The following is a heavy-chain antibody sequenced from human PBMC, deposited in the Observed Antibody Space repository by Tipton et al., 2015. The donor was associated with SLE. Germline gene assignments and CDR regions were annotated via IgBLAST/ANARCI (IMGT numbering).Heavy chain of an antibody. CDR3: ARADYDSSRLYWDFDL. D-gene: IGHD3-22*01. J-gene: IGHJ2*01. Sequence: TLSLTCTVSGGSISSYYWSWIRQPPGKGLEWIGNIFNSGSTNYNPSLKSRVTISVDTSKNQFSLKLSSVTAADTAVHYCARADYDSSRLYWDFDLWGRGTQVNVSS. V-gene: IGHV4-59*01. CDR2: IFNSGST. CDR1: GGSISSYY.